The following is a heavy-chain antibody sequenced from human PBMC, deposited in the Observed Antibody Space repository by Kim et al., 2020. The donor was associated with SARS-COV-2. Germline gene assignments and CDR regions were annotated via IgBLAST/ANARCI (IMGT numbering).Heavy chain of an antibody. V-gene: IGHV3-48*03. J-gene: IGHJ4*02. Sequence: YDADSVKGRFTISRDNAKNSLYLQMNSLRAEDTAVYYCARALYSSSPVGYWGQGTLVTVSS. D-gene: IGHD6-6*01. CDR3: ARALYSSSPVGY.